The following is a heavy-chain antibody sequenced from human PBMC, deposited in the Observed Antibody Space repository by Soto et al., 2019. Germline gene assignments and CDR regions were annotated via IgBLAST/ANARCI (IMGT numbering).Heavy chain of an antibody. CDR3: ASRNWNDVFGAMDV. D-gene: IGHD1-1*01. Sequence: ASETLSLTCTVSGGSITSGDYYWTWIRQPPGKGLEWIGYIYNSGSTYYKPSLKSRVTISVDTSKNQFSLKVSSVTAADTAVYFCASRNWNDVFGAMDVWGQGTTVTVSS. J-gene: IGHJ6*02. V-gene: IGHV4-30-4*01. CDR2: IYNSGST. CDR1: GGSITSGDYY.